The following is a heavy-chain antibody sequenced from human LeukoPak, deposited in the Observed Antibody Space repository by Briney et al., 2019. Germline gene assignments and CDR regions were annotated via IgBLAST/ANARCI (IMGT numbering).Heavy chain of an antibody. CDR2: INPSGGST. D-gene: IGHD3-22*01. Sequence: GASVKVSCKASGYTFTSYYMHWVRQAPGQGLEWMGIINPSGGSTSYAQKFQGRVTITRDTSASRAYMELSSLRSEDTAVYYCAGTYYYDSSGYYPAFDYWGQGTLVTVSS. V-gene: IGHV1-46*01. CDR3: AGTYYYDSSGYYPAFDY. CDR1: GYTFTSYY. J-gene: IGHJ4*02.